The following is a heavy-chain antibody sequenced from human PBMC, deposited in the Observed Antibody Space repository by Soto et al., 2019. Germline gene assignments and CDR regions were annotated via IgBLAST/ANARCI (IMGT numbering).Heavy chain of an antibody. V-gene: IGHV3-33*01. J-gene: IGHJ4*02. CDR2: IYYDGNNK. CDR3: ARGDGYSSSWYFDY. D-gene: IGHD6-13*01. Sequence: QVQLVESGGGVVQPGRSLRLSCAASGFTFSSYGLHWVRQAPGKGLEWVAVIYYDGNNKYYADSVKGRFTISRDNSKNTLYLQMNSLRAEDMAVYYCARGDGYSSSWYFDYWGQGTLVTVSS. CDR1: GFTFSSYG.